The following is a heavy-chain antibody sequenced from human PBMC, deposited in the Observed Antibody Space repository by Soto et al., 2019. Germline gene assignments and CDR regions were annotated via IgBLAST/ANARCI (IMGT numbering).Heavy chain of an antibody. Sequence: GGSLRLSCSGSGFSFSSYARHWVRQAPGKRLEFVSISRAFGGGTDYADSVRGRFTISRDNSKNTLYLQMNSLTPADTAVYFCVKDAYGDSRIFDSWGRGTLVTVSS. CDR2: SRAFGGGT. CDR1: GFSFSSYA. J-gene: IGHJ4*02. D-gene: IGHD4-17*01. CDR3: VKDAYGDSRIFDS. V-gene: IGHV3-64D*06.